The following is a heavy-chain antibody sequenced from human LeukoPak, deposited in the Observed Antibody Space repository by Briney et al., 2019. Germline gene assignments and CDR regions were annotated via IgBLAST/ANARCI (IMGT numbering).Heavy chain of an antibody. D-gene: IGHD5-24*01. CDR1: GGSISSYY. Sequence: SETLSLTCAVYGGSISSYYWSWIRQPPGKGLEWIGYIYYSGSTNYNPSLKSRVTISVDTTKNQFSLKLSSVTAADTAVYYCHGYNYYPAADYWGQGTLVTVSS. J-gene: IGHJ4*02. CDR3: HGYNYYPAADY. V-gene: IGHV4-59*01. CDR2: IYYSGST.